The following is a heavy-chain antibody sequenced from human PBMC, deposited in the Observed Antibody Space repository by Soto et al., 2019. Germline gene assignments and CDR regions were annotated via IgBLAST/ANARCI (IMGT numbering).Heavy chain of an antibody. Sequence: QVQLVQSGAEVKKPGASVKVSCKASGYTFTSYGISWVRQAPGQGLEWMGWISVYNGNTNYAQKLRDRVTMTTDTSTTTAYMELRSLRSDDTAVYYCARVISRASGRYYFDYWCQGALVAVSS. V-gene: IGHV1-18*01. CDR2: ISVYNGNT. J-gene: IGHJ4*02. CDR3: ARVISRASGRYYFDY. CDR1: GYTFTSYG. D-gene: IGHD2-21*01.